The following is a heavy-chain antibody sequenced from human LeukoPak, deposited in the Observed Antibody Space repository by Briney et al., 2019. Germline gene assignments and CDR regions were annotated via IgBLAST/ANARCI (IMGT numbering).Heavy chain of an antibody. CDR2: ISSNNSTI. CDR1: GFIFSRYT. D-gene: IGHD4-17*01. V-gene: IGHV3-48*01. J-gene: IGHJ3*02. Sequence: PGGSLRLSCAASGFIFSRYTMNWVRQAPGKGLEWVSYISSNNSTIYYADSVKGRFTISRDNAKNSLYLQMNSLRAEDTAVYYCARDPTVTMLYDAFDIWGQGTMVTVSS. CDR3: ARDPTVTMLYDAFDI.